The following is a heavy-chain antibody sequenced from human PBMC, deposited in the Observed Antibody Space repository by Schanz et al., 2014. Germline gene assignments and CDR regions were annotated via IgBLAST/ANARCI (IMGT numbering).Heavy chain of an antibody. J-gene: IGHJ4*02. Sequence: EVQLVESGGGLVEPGGSLRLSCEASGFTFSNYWMSWVRQAPGKGLEWVANIKQDGSEKYYVDSVKGRFTISRDNAKSNKSLLMRSLRAKASAVDDCARGARQYSGSYSSSDYWGQGTLVTVSS. CDR2: IKQDGSEK. CDR1: GFTFSNYW. D-gene: IGHD1-26*01. CDR3: ARGARQYSGSYSSSDY. V-gene: IGHV3-7*01.